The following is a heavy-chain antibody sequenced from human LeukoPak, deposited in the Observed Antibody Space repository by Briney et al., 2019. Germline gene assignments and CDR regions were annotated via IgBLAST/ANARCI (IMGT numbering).Heavy chain of an antibody. CDR1: GFTFSSYG. CDR3: ARGAQWPY. CDR2: ISSRSNIM. J-gene: IGHJ4*02. D-gene: IGHD6-19*01. Sequence: PGGSLRLSCAASGFTFSSYGMNWVRQAPGKGLEWVSYISSRSNIMNYADSVKGRFTTSRDNAKNSLYLQMNSLRAEDTAVYYCARGAQWPYWGQGTLVTVSS. V-gene: IGHV3-48*01.